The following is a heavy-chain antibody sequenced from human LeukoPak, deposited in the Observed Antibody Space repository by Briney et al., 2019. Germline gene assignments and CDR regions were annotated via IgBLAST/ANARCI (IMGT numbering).Heavy chain of an antibody. V-gene: IGHV4-61*02. J-gene: IGHJ5*02. CDR1: GGSISSGSYY. CDR3: ATTQGFDILTGYYMEWFDP. CDR2: IYISGST. D-gene: IGHD3-9*01. Sequence: SETLSLTCTVSGGSISSGSYYWSWIRQPAGKGLEWIGCIYISGSTNYNPSLKSRVTISVDTSKNQFSLKLSSVTAADTAVYYCATTQGFDILTGYYMEWFDPWGQGTLVTVSS.